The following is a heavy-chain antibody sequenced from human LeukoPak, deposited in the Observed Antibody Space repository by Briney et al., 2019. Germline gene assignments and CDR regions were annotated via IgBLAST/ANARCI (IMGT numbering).Heavy chain of an antibody. D-gene: IGHD3-22*01. V-gene: IGHV3-9*01. CDR3: AKDHNHDSRGSLAH. CDR2: ISWNSGSI. J-gene: IGHJ5*02. Sequence: GRSLRLSCEASGFTFDDYAMHWVRQAPGKGLEWVSGISWNSGSIGYADSVKGRFTISRDNAKNSLYLQMNSLRAEDTAFYYCAKDHNHDSRGSLAHWGQGTLVTVSS. CDR1: GFTFDDYA.